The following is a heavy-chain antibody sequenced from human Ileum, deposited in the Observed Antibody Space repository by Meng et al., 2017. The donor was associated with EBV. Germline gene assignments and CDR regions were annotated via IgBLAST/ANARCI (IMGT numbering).Heavy chain of an antibody. CDR1: GESVSSNSAA. Sequence: QVPLQPSGPRLVTPSPTPSLPCAISGESVSSNSAAWNWIRQSPSRGLEWLGRTYYRSKWYNDYAVSVKSRITINPDTSKNQFSLQLNSVTPEDTAVYYCARDSSSSAYSPFDYWGQGTLVTVSS. CDR3: ARDSSSSAYSPFDY. CDR2: TYYRSKWYN. V-gene: IGHV6-1*01. J-gene: IGHJ4*02. D-gene: IGHD3-22*01.